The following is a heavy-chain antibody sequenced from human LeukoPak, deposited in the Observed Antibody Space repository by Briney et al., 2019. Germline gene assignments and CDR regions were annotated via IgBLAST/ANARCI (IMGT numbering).Heavy chain of an antibody. J-gene: IGHJ6*02. D-gene: IGHD5-18*01. V-gene: IGHV4-59*02. Sequence: SETLSLTCTVSDGPVSGYYWTWIRQPAGRGLEWCGYIYYRGSTNYNPSLKSRVTISVDTSKTQFSLKLSSVTAADTAVYYCARAPGYSYAHWDYYYGMDVWGQGTTVTVSS. CDR3: ARAPGYSYAHWDYYYGMDV. CDR1: DGPVSGYY. CDR2: IYYRGST.